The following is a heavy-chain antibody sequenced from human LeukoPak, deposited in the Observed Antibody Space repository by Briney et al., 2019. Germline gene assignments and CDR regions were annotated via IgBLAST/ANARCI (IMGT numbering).Heavy chain of an antibody. D-gene: IGHD2-15*01. CDR3: AREFPCSGGSCYRGDDAFDI. V-gene: IGHV3-30*02. Sequence: PGGSLRLSCAASGFTFSSYGMHWVRQAPGKGLEWVAFIRYDGSNKYYADSVKGRFTISRDNSKNTLYLQMNSLRAEDTAVYYCAREFPCSGGSCYRGDDAFDIWGQGTMVTVSS. CDR1: GFTFSSYG. J-gene: IGHJ3*02. CDR2: IRYDGSNK.